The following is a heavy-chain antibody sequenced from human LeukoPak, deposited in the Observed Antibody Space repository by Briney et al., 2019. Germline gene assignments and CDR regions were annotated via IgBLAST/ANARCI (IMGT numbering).Heavy chain of an antibody. D-gene: IGHD5-12*01. CDR1: GFTFTNAW. CDR3: ITVYDSVAN. V-gene: IGHV3-15*01. CDR2: IKSRPDGGTT. J-gene: IGHJ4*02. Sequence: GGSLRLSCAASGFTFTNAWMDWVRQAPGKGLEWVGRIKSRPDGGTTDFAAPVKGRFTISRDDSKITLYLHMNSLKTEDTAVYYCITVYDSVANWGRGTLVTVSS.